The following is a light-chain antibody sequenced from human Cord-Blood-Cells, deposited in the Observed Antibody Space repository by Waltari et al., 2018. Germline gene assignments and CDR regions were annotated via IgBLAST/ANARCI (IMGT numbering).Light chain of an antibody. CDR1: SSDVGSYNL. CDR3: CSYAGSSTWV. V-gene: IGLV2-23*01. J-gene: IGLJ3*02. Sequence: QSALTQPASVSGSPGQSITISCTGTSSDVGSYNLVSWYQQHPGKAPKLMIYEGSKRPSGVSNAVPGSKSGNTASLTIAGLQAEDEADYYCCSYAGSSTWVFGGGTKLTVL. CDR2: EGS.